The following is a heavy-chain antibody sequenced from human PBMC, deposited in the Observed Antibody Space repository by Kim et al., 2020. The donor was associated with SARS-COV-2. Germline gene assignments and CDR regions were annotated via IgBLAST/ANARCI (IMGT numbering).Heavy chain of an antibody. CDR2: INSDGGTT. V-gene: IGHV3-74*01. J-gene: IGHJ4*02. Sequence: GGSLRLSCAASGFTFSSYWMHWVRQAPGKGLVWVSRINSDGGTTSYADSVKGRFTISRDNAKSTLYLQMNSLRAEDTAVHYCASRRYTGTYYYFDYWGQGNLVTVSS. D-gene: IGHD1-26*01. CDR1: GFTFSSYW. CDR3: ASRRYTGTYYYFDY.